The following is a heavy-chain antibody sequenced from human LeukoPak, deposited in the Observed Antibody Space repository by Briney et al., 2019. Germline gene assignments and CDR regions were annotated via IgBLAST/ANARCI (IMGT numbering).Heavy chain of an antibody. CDR2: ISGSGDRT. D-gene: IGHD3-10*01. V-gene: IGHV3-23*01. CDR1: GFTFRSYE. CDR3: AKDLDPVLLWFGEPTRYFDY. J-gene: IGHJ4*02. Sequence: GGSLRLSCAASGFTFRSYEMSWVRQAPGKGLEWVSGISGSGDRTYYADSVKGRFTISRDNSKNTLYLQMNSLRAEDTAVYYCAKDLDPVLLWFGEPTRYFDYWGQGTLVTVSS.